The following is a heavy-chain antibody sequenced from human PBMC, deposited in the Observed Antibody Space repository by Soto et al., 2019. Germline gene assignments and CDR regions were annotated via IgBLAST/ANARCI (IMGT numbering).Heavy chain of an antibody. CDR1: GFTFRTFA. Sequence: QVHLVESGGRVVQPGRSLRLSCAASGFTFRTFAMHWVRQAPGKGLEWVAVISNDGSIKYFLDSVKGRFTISRDNSNNTLSLQMDSLRAEDTAVYYCARDKKPFNWSPSILKSYYYGMYVWGQGTTVTVSS. V-gene: IGHV3-30-3*01. CDR2: ISNDGSIK. J-gene: IGHJ6*02. D-gene: IGHD1-1*01. CDR3: ARDKKPFNWSPSILKSYYYGMYV.